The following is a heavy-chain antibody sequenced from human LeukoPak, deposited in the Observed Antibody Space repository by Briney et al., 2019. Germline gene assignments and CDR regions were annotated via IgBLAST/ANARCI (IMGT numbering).Heavy chain of an antibody. Sequence: GGSLRLSCAASGFTFSSYSMHWVRQAPGKGLEWVAFIRYDGSTKYYTDSVKGRFAISRDNSRDTLYLQMNSLRAEDTAVYYCARPVVAATTPDTFDIWGQGTMVTVSS. V-gene: IGHV3-30*02. J-gene: IGHJ3*02. CDR2: IRYDGSTK. CDR3: ARPVVAATTPDTFDI. D-gene: IGHD2-15*01. CDR1: GFTFSSYS.